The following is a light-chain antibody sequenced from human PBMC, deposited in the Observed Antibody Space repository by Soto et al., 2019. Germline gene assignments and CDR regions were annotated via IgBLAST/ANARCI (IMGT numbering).Light chain of an antibody. CDR3: SSYTRSSTVI. CDR2: GVN. Sequence: QSVLTQPASVSGSPGQSITISCTGTSSDVGGYNYVSWYQQHPGKAPKLLIYGVNNRPSGVSNRFSGSKSGNTASLTISGLQAEDEADYYCSSYTRSSTVIFGGGTTLTVL. J-gene: IGLJ2*01. V-gene: IGLV2-14*01. CDR1: SSDVGGYNY.